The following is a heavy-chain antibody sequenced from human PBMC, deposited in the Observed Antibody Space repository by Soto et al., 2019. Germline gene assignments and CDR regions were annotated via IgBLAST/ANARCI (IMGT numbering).Heavy chain of an antibody. Sequence: PVGSLRLSCAASGFTFSSYGMHWVRQAPGKGLEWVAVISYDGSNKYYADSVKGRFTISRDNSKNTLYLQMNSLRAEDTAVYYCAKTEDSSGYLLDYWGQGTLVTVSS. J-gene: IGHJ4*02. D-gene: IGHD3-22*01. CDR2: ISYDGSNK. V-gene: IGHV3-30*18. CDR1: GFTFSSYG. CDR3: AKTEDSSGYLLDY.